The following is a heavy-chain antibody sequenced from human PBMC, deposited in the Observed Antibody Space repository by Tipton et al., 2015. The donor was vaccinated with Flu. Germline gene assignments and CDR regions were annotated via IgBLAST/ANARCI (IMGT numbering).Heavy chain of an antibody. Sequence: QSGAEVKKPGASVKVSCKASGYTFTGYYIHWVRQAPGQGLEWMGWINSNNGITNYAQEFQGRVTMTRDTSISTAYMELSSLRSDDTAVYYCARNAYGLDDWGQGTLVTVSS. CDR2: INSNNGIT. CDR3: ARNAYGLDD. D-gene: IGHD2-21*01. V-gene: IGHV1-2*02. J-gene: IGHJ4*02. CDR1: GYTFTGYY.